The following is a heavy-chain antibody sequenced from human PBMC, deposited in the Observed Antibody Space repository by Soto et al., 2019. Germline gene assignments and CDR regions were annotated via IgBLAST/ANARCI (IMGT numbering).Heavy chain of an antibody. Sequence: EVQLVESGGRQVQPGGSLRLSCAASGFTFSSNWMHWVRQAPGKGLVWVSRIKSDGSNINYADSVKGRFTISRDNAKNTLYLLMNSLRAEDTAIYYCARGGFSVSGSFIQGDYWGQGTLVTVSS. V-gene: IGHV3-74*01. D-gene: IGHD3-10*01. CDR1: GFTFSSNW. CDR2: IKSDGSNI. CDR3: ARGGFSVSGSFIQGDY. J-gene: IGHJ4*02.